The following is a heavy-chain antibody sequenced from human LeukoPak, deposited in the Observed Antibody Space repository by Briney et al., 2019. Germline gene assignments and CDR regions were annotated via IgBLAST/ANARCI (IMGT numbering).Heavy chain of an antibody. J-gene: IGHJ4*02. V-gene: IGHV3-23*01. Sequence: GGSLRLSCVASGFTFSSYAMGWVRQAPGKGLEWVSAITASGGNTYYADSVKGRFTISRDNSKNTLYLQVNSLRAEDTAVYYCAKGNGYSYGRYYFDYWGQGTLVTVSS. D-gene: IGHD5-18*01. CDR1: GFTFSSYA. CDR3: AKGNGYSYGRYYFDY. CDR2: ITASGGNT.